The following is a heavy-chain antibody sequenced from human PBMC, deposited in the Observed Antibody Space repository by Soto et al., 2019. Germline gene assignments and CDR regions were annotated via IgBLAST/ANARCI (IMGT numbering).Heavy chain of an antibody. Sequence: GGSLRLSCAASGFTFSSYAMSWVRQAPGKGLEWVSAISGSGGSTYYADSVKGRFTTSRDNSKNTLYLQMNSLRAEDTAVYYCAKDPCSSTSCYKYYYYMDVWGKGTTVTVSS. CDR1: GFTFSSYA. J-gene: IGHJ6*03. CDR2: ISGSGGST. D-gene: IGHD2-2*02. CDR3: AKDPCSSTSCYKYYYYMDV. V-gene: IGHV3-23*01.